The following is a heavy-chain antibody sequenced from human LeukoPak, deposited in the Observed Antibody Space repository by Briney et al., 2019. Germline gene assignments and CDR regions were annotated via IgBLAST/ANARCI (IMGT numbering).Heavy chain of an antibody. Sequence: SETLSLTCTVSGGSISSSRYYWGWIGQPPGKGLEWIGSIYYSGSTYYNPSLKSRVTISVDTSKNQFSLKLSSVTAADTAVYYCARYDSGEFDYWGRGTLVIVSS. J-gene: IGHJ4*02. CDR2: IYYSGST. CDR3: ARYDSGEFDY. CDR1: GGSISSSRYY. V-gene: IGHV4-39*01. D-gene: IGHD3-10*01.